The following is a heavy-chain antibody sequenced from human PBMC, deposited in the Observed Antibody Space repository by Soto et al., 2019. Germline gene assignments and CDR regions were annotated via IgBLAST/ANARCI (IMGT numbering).Heavy chain of an antibody. D-gene: IGHD2-2*01. V-gene: IGHV4-59*12. CDR3: ARGYCISTSCEYFDY. CDR2: IYYSGST. CDR1: GGSISSYY. J-gene: IGHJ4*02. Sequence: SETLSLTCTVSGGSISSYYWSWIRQPPGKGLEWIGYIYYSGSTNYNPSLKSRVTISVDRSKNQFSLKLSSVTAADTAVYYCARGYCISTSCEYFDYWGQGTLVTVS.